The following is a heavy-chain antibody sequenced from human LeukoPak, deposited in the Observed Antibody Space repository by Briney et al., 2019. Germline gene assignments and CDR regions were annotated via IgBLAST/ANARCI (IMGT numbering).Heavy chain of an antibody. J-gene: IGHJ6*02. D-gene: IGHD6-13*01. CDR1: GYTFTSYD. Sequence: DSVNVSCKASGYTFTSYDINWVRQATGQGLEWMGWMNPNSGNTGYSQKFQDRVTMTRNTSISTAYMDLSSLRSQDTAVYYCARSRSSWYGNRMDVSGQGPTVTVSS. CDR3: ARSRSSWYGNRMDV. V-gene: IGHV1-8*01. CDR2: MNPNSGNT.